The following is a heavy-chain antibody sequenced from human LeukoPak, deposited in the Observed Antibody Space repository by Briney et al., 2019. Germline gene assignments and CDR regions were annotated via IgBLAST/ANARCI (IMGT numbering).Heavy chain of an antibody. J-gene: IGHJ4*02. D-gene: IGHD6-19*01. Sequence: GGSLRLSCAASGFTFSSYWMSWVRQAPGKGLEWVANMNQDGSEQYYVDSVKGRFSISRDNAKKSLYLQMNSLRAEDTAVYYCSRGQGCAYWGQGTLVTVSS. CDR2: MNQDGSEQ. V-gene: IGHV3-7*04. CDR1: GFTFSSYW. CDR3: SRGQGCAY.